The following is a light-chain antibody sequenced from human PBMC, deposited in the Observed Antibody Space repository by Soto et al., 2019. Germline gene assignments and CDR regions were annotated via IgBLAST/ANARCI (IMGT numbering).Light chain of an antibody. CDR3: QQYDTLYT. V-gene: IGKV4-1*01. CDR1: QSVLYSSNNKNY. J-gene: IGKJ2*01. CDR2: WAS. Sequence: DIVMTQSPDSLAVSLGERATINCKSSQSVLYSSNNKNYLAWYQQKPGQPPKLLIYWASTRESGVPDRFSGSGSGTDFTLTISSLQADDFATYYCQQYDTLYTFGQGTKVDIK.